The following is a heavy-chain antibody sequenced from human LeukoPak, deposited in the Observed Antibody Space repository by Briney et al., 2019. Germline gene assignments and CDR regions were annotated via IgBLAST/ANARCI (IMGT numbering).Heavy chain of an antibody. CDR1: GYTFTGYY. Sequence: ASVKVSCKASGYTFTGYYIHWVRQAPGQGLEWMGWINPNSGGTNYAQKFQGRVTMTRDTSISTAYMELSRLRSDDAAMYYCARALQSGSYREFDYWGQGTLVTVSP. V-gene: IGHV1-2*02. J-gene: IGHJ4*02. CDR2: INPNSGGT. D-gene: IGHD1-26*01. CDR3: ARALQSGSYREFDY.